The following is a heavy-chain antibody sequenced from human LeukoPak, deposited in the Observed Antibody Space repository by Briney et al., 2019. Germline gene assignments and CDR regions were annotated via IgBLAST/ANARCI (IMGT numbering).Heavy chain of an antibody. J-gene: IGHJ5*02. CDR1: GGSFSGYY. CDR2: INHSGST. Sequence: SETLSLTGAVYGGSFSGYYWSWIRQPPGKGLEWIGEINHSGSTNYNPSLKSRVTISVDTSKNQFSLKLSSVTAADTAVYYCARGGLEWLLSGPNRNWFDPWGQGTLVTVSS. CDR3: ARGGLEWLLSGPNRNWFDP. D-gene: IGHD3-3*01. V-gene: IGHV4-34*01.